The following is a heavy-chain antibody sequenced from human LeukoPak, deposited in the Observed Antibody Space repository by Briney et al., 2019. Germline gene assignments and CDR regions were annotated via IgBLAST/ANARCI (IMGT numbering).Heavy chain of an antibody. CDR3: ARAQRRGIAAAKAFDY. D-gene: IGHD6-13*01. CDR2: IGTAGDT. CDR1: GFTFSSYD. V-gene: IGHV3-13*01. J-gene: IGHJ4*02. Sequence: PGGSLRLSCAASGFTFSSYDMHWVRHATGKGLEWVSAIGTAGDTYYPGSVKGRFTISRENAKNSLYLQMNSLRAGDTAVYYCARAQRRGIAAAKAFDYWGQGTLVTVSS.